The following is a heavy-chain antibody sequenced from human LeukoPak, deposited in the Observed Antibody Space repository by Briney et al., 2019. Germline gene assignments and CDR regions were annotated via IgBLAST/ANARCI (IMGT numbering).Heavy chain of an antibody. V-gene: IGHV3-30*18. CDR2: ISYDGSKK. D-gene: IGHD5-12*01. CDR3: AKDRRGYSGL. Sequence: HPGRSLRLSCAASGFIFSSYGMHWVRQAPGKGLEWVAVISYDGSKKYYADSVKGRFTISRDNSKNTLYLQMNSLRAEDTAMYYCAKDRRGYSGLWGQGTLVTVSS. J-gene: IGHJ4*02. CDR1: GFIFSSYG.